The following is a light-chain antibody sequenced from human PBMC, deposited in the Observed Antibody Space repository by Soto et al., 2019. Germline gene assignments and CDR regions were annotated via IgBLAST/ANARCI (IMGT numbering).Light chain of an antibody. CDR1: SSNIGAGHD. CDR2: GNN. J-gene: IGLJ3*02. CDR3: QSYDSSLSGSV. V-gene: IGLV1-40*01. Sequence: QSVLTQPPSVSGAPGQRVTISCTGSSSNIGAGHDVHWYQHLPGTAPKLLIYGNNNRPSGVPDRFSGSKSATSASLAITGLQAEDVADYYCQSYDSSLSGSVFGGGTKVTVL.